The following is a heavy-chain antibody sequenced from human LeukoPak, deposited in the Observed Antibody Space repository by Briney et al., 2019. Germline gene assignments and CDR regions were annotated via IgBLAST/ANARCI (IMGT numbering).Heavy chain of an antibody. J-gene: IGHJ2*01. Sequence: SETLSLTCTVSGGSISSGSYYWSWIRQPAGKGLEWIGRIYTSGSTNYNPSLKSRVTISVDTSKNQFSLKLSSVTAADTAVYYCARGADDYVWGSYRPNWYFDLWGRGTLVTVSS. CDR1: GGSISSGSYY. CDR3: ARGADDYVWGSYRPNWYFDL. V-gene: IGHV4-61*02. D-gene: IGHD3-16*02. CDR2: IYTSGST.